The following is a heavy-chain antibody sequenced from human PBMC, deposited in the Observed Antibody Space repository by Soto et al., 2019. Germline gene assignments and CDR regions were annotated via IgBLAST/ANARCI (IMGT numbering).Heavy chain of an antibody. CDR1: GGTFSSYA. Sequence: SVKVSCKASGGTFSSYAISWVRQAPGQGLEWMGGIIPIFGTANYAQKFQGRVTITADESTSTAYMELSSLRSEDTAVYYCARRVRFLEWLYYWGQGTLVTVSS. D-gene: IGHD3-3*01. V-gene: IGHV1-69*13. CDR2: IIPIFGTA. CDR3: ARRVRFLEWLYY. J-gene: IGHJ4*02.